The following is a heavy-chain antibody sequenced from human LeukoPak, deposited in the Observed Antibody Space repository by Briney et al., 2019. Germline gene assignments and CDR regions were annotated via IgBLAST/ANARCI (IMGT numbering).Heavy chain of an antibody. Sequence: GGSLRLSCAASGFTFSSYGLSWVRQAPGKGLEWVAAIRASVSGTYYADSVQGRFIISRDNSKNTLYLQMNSLRAEDTAVYYCAKAGGYSGYDHYFDYWGQGTLVTVSS. CDR2: IRASVSGT. CDR3: AKAGGYSGYDHYFDY. D-gene: IGHD5-12*01. V-gene: IGHV3-23*01. J-gene: IGHJ4*02. CDR1: GFTFSSYG.